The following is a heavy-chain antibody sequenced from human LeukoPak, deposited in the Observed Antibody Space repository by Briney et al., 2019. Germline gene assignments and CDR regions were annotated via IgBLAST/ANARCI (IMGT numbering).Heavy chain of an antibody. CDR2: IRQDGSDK. CDR3: GRGAALNWNSGGIDY. CDR1: GFTFTNYF. V-gene: IGHV3-7*01. D-gene: IGHD1-1*01. Sequence: GGSLRLSCAASGFTFTNYFMTWVRQAPGTGLEWVALIRQDGSDKYYVDSVKGRFTISRNNANDLLFLQMNSLRVDDTAVYYCGRGAALNWNSGGIDYWGQGTLVTVSS. J-gene: IGHJ4*02.